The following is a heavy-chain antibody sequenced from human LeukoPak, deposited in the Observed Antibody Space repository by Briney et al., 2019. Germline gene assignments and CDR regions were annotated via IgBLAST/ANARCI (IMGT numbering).Heavy chain of an antibody. CDR2: MNKDGKQT. D-gene: IGHD2-15*01. J-gene: IGHJ4*02. Sequence: GGSLRLSCVASGFILGEFWVNWLRQAPGKGLEWVANMNKDGKQTDYLDSVKGRFTISRDNARNSVYLQMDSLRDEDTSLYYCVRDQGDRTGSLWGQGTLVTVST. CDR1: GFILGEFW. V-gene: IGHV3-7*01. CDR3: VRDQGDRTGSL.